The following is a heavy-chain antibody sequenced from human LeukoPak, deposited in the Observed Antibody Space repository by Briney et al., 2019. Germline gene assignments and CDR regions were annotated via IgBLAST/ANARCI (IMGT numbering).Heavy chain of an antibody. CDR1: GYTFTGYY. Sequence: ASVKVSCKASGYTFTGYYMHWVRQAPGQGLEWMGWINPNSGGTNYAQKFQGRVTMTRDTSISTAYMELSRLRSGDTAVYYCARDCITMVRGVPDYWGQGTLVTVSS. CDR3: ARDCITMVRGVPDY. CDR2: INPNSGGT. D-gene: IGHD3-10*01. J-gene: IGHJ4*02. V-gene: IGHV1-2*02.